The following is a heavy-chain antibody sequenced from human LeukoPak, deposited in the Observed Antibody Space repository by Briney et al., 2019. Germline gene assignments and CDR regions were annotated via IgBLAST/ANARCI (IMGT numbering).Heavy chain of an antibody. CDR1: GGSISSHY. CDR2: IYYSGST. V-gene: IGHV4-59*11. D-gene: IGHD2-2*01. J-gene: IGHJ6*03. CDR3: ARDLEYCSSTSCYRHMDV. Sequence: SETLSLTCTVSGGSISSHYWSWIRQPPGKGLEWIGYIYYSGSTNYNPSLKSRVTISVDTSKNQFSLKLSSVTAADTAVYYCARDLEYCSSTSCYRHMDVWGKGTTVTVYS.